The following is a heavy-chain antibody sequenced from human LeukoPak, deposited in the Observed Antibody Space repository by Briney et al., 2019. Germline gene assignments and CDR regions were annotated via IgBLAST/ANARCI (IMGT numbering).Heavy chain of an antibody. V-gene: IGHV3-23*01. J-gene: IGHJ5*02. CDR1: GFTFSNFA. CDR2: TSGSGGIT. CDR3: AKEVTVTPRGWFDP. D-gene: IGHD4-17*01. Sequence: PGGSLRLSFTASGFTFSNFAMSWVRQAPGQGLEWVSATSGSGGITYHADSVKGRFTISRDNSKNTLYLQMNSLRVEDTAVYYCAKEVTVTPRGWFDPWGQGTLVTVSS.